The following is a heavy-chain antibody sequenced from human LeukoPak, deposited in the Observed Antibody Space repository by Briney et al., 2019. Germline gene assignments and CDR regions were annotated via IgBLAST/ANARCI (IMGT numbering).Heavy chain of an antibody. CDR1: RLTVGEYA. Sequence: PGGSDPLSRSSSRLTVGEYAISWLGPPAPKGREWVVLIRSKADGGATAYAASVKCRFTISRDDSNSIAYLQMNSLKTEDTAVYYCTRDRPIDYWGQGIRFTVSS. CDR2: IRSKADGGAT. CDR3: TRDRPIDY. V-gene: IGHV3-49*03. J-gene: IGHJ4*02.